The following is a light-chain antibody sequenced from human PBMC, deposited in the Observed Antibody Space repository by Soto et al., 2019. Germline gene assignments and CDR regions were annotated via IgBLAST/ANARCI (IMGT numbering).Light chain of an antibody. V-gene: IGKV3-11*01. CDR3: QQRSNWPSIT. CDR2: DAS. J-gene: IGKJ5*01. Sequence: EIVLTQSPATLSLSPGGRDTLSCRASQSVSSYLAWYQQKPCQAPRLLIYDASNRATGIPARFSGSGSGTDFTLTISSLEPEDFAVYYCQQRSNWPSITFGQGTRLEI. CDR1: QSVSSY.